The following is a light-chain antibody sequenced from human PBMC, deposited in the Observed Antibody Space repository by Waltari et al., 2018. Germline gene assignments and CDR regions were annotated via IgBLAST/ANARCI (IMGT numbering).Light chain of an antibody. Sequence: QSALTQPASVSGSPGQTITISCTGTSGDIGSYDLVSWYQHHPDKAPKLIIYEINKRPSGCSNRFSGSKSGHTASLTISGLLAEDEADYYCASYASSLTGVLFGGGTRLTVL. CDR2: EIN. J-gene: IGLJ2*01. CDR1: SGDIGSYDL. CDR3: ASYASSLTGVL. V-gene: IGLV2-23*02.